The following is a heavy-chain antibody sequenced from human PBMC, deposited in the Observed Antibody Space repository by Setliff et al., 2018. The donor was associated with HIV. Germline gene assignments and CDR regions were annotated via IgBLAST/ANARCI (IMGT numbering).Heavy chain of an antibody. CDR2: IYYSGST. D-gene: IGHD3-16*02. Sequence: PSETLSLTCIVSSGSISTSSYYWGWIRQPPGKGLEWIGSIYYSGSTYYNPSLKSRITISIDTSKNQFSLRLSSVTAADTAVYYCARQYYDYVWGTYRSQYYFDNWGQGTLVT. CDR1: SGSISTSSYY. J-gene: IGHJ4*02. V-gene: IGHV4-39*07. CDR3: ARQYYDYVWGTYRSQYYFDN.